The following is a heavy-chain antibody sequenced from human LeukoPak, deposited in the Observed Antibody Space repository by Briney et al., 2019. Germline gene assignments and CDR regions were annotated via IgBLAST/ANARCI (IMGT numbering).Heavy chain of an antibody. J-gene: IGHJ4*02. V-gene: IGHV3-23*01. Sequence: WIRQPPGQGLEWVSGIIPSGHTTYYADSVRGRFTISRDNSRNTVYLQVNSLRAEDTAVYYCAKDDRWLQFCCWGQGTLVTVSA. D-gene: IGHD5-24*01. CDR2: IIPSGHTT. CDR3: AKDDRWLQFCC.